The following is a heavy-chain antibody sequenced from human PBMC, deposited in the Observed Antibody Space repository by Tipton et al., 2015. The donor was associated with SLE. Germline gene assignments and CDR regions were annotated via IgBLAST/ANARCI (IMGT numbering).Heavy chain of an antibody. J-gene: IGHJ6*02. Sequence: QSGAEVKKPGASVKVSCKASGYTFTSYGISWVRQAPGQGLEWMGWISAYNGNTNYAQKLQGRVTMTTDTSTSTAYMELRSLRSDDTAVYYCARLGYCSSSSCYPYNYYGMDVWGQGTTVTVSS. D-gene: IGHD2-2*01. CDR3: ARLGYCSSSSCYPYNYYGMDV. CDR1: GYTFTSYG. V-gene: IGHV1-18*01. CDR2: ISAYNGNT.